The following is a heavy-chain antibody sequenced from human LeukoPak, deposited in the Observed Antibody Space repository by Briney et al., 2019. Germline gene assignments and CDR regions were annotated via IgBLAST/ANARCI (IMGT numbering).Heavy chain of an antibody. D-gene: IGHD3-9*01. V-gene: IGHV3-48*01. J-gene: IGHJ4*02. CDR2: ITNDGTTI. CDR1: GISFSSYV. CDR3: ARAPGGFDWYFDY. Sequence: GGSLRLACAASGISFSSYVMNWVRQAPGKGPEWLAYITNDGTTIYYADSVKGRFTISRDNSKNTLYLQMNSLRAEDTAVYYCARAPGGFDWYFDYWGQGTLVTVSS.